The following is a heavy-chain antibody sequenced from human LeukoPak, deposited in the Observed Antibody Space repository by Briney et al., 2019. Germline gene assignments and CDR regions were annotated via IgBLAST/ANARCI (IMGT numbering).Heavy chain of an antibody. J-gene: IGHJ4*02. D-gene: IGHD1-14*01. CDR2: IKQDGSEK. V-gene: IGHV3-7*04. CDR3: ARGGNRFDY. CDR1: GFTFSTYW. Sequence: PGGSLRLSCAASGFTFSTYWMSWVRQAPGKGLEWVANIKQDGSEKYYVDSVKGRFTISRGNARNSLSLQMNSLRAEDTAVYYCARGGNRFDYWGQGTLVTVSS.